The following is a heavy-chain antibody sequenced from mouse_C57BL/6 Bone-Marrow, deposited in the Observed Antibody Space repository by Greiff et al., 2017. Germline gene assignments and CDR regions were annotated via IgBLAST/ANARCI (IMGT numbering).Heavy chain of an antibody. J-gene: IGHJ4*01. Sequence: EVQRVESGPGLVKPSPSLSLSCSVSGYSITSGYYCNWIRQFPGNHLECMGFIRYAGSNNYNPSLKNRISITRDTSKNQFFLKLNSVTTEDTATDYCASEGRGYYDGRSSWGQGTSVTVSS. V-gene: IGHV3-6*01. D-gene: IGHD1-1*01. CDR3: ASEGRGYYDGRSS. CDR2: IRYAGSN. CDR1: GYSITSGYY.